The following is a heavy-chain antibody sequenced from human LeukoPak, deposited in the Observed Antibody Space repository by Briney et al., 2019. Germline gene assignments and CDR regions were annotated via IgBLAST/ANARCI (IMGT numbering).Heavy chain of an antibody. V-gene: IGHV3-30*18. J-gene: IGHJ4*02. CDR2: ISYDGSNK. CDR1: GFTFSSYG. Sequence: PGGSLRLSCAASGFTFSSYGMHWVRQAPGKGLEWVAVISYDGSNKYYADSVKGRFTISRDNSKNTLYLQMNSLRAEDTAVYYCAKDLSRFAPMTAYSSGWYYWGQGTLVTVSS. CDR3: AKDLSRFAPMTAYSSGWYY. D-gene: IGHD6-19*01.